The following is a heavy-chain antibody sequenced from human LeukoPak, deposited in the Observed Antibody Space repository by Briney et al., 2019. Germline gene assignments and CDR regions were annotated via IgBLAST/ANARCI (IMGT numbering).Heavy chain of an antibody. D-gene: IGHD6-25*01. Sequence: GGSLRLSCAASGFTFSKFWMTWVREAPGKGGEWVANIKQDGSEKSYVDSVKGRFTISRDNSKNTLYLQMNSLRAVDTAVYYCAKEGGSSGGDYWGQGTLVTVSS. J-gene: IGHJ4*02. CDR1: GFTFSKFW. CDR2: IKQDGSEK. CDR3: AKEGGSSGGDY. V-gene: IGHV3-7*01.